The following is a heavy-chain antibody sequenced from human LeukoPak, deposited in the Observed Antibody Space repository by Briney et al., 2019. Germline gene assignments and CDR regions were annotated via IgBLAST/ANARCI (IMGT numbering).Heavy chain of an antibody. CDR3: ARKTLRNGDFDY. D-gene: IGHD1-14*01. Sequence: PSETLSLTCTVSGGSISSYYWSWIRQPPGKGLEWIGYIYYSGSTNYNPSLKSRVTISVDTSKNQFSLKLSSVTAADTAVYYCARKTLRNGDFDYWGQGTLVTVSS. CDR1: GGSISSYY. CDR2: IYYSGST. J-gene: IGHJ4*02. V-gene: IGHV4-59*01.